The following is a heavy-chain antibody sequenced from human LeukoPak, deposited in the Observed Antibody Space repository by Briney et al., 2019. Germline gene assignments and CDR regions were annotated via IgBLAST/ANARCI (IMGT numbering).Heavy chain of an antibody. CDR2: INHSEST. CDR1: GGAFSVYY. D-gene: IGHD5-18*01. J-gene: IGHJ6*02. Sequence: KPSETLSLTCAVYGGAFSVYYWSWIREPPGKGLEWIGEINHSESTNYTPSIKSRVTISAVTSKNQFSLKLSSVTAADTAVYNCARTYSYGYYYGMDVWGQVTTVTVSS. CDR3: ARTYSYGYYYGMDV. V-gene: IGHV4-34*01.